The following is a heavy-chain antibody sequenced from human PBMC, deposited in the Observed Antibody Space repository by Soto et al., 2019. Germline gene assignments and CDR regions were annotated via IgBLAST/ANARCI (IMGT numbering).Heavy chain of an antibody. CDR1: IRSMPNYY. CDR2: IRSGGGT. CDR3: VKVGCTTASCSPSMRAFDI. Sequence: SNTLFLTCTVSIRSMPNYYLSWVRQDTVRGLVWIAYIRSGGGTSYDPSLKSRVTISVVTSRNQFSLRLSALTAADTAIYYCVKVGCTTASCSPSMRAFDIWGQGTMVS. D-gene: IGHD2-15*01. J-gene: IGHJ3*02. V-gene: IGHV4-59*08.